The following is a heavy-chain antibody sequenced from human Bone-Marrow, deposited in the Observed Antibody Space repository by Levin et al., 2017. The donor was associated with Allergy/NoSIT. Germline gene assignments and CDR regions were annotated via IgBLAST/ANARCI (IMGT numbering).Heavy chain of an antibody. J-gene: IGHJ6*01. V-gene: IGHV3-7*01. CDR2: VKQGGSDK. Sequence: GGSLRLSCAASGFTFSRYWMSWVRQAPGKGLEWVANVKQGGSDKYYVDSVKGRFTISRDDAKNSLSLQMNSLRAEDTAVYYCARYSGDDYNYGMDVWGQGTTVTVSS. D-gene: IGHD5-12*01. CDR3: ARYSGDDYNYGMDV. CDR1: GFTFSRYW.